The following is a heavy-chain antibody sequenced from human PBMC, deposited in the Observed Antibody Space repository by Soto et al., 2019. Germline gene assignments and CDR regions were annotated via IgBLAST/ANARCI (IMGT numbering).Heavy chain of an antibody. V-gene: IGHV3-30*18. D-gene: IGHD3-22*01. CDR2: ISYDGSNK. CDR1: GFTFSSYG. CDR3: AKGKGYYYDSSGPDY. J-gene: IGHJ4*02. Sequence: PGGSLRLSCAASGFTFSSYGMHWVRQAPGKGLEWVAVISYDGSNKYYADSVKGRFTISRDNSKNTLYLQMNSLRAEDTAVYYCAKGKGYYYDSSGPDYWGQGTLVTVS.